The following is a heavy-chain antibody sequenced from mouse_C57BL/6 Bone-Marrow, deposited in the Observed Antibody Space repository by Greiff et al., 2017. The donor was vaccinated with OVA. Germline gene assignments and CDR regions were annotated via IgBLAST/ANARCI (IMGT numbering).Heavy chain of an antibody. D-gene: IGHD2-1*01. CDR3: ARGDGNSYAMDY. J-gene: IGHJ4*01. CDR1: GYSITSGYY. V-gene: IGHV3-6*01. Sequence: VQLQQSGPGLVKPSQSLSLTCSVTGYSITSGYYWNWIRQFPGNKLEWMGYISYDGSNNYNPSLKNRISITRDTSKNQFFLKLNSVTTEDTATYYCARGDGNSYAMDYWGQGTSVTVSS. CDR2: ISYDGSN.